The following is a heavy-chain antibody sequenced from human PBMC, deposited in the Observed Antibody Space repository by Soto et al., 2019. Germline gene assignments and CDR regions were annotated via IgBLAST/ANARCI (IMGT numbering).Heavy chain of an antibody. D-gene: IGHD1-1*01. CDR3: ARNDNMTLGSQYLDS. J-gene: IGHJ4*02. V-gene: IGHV4-4*02. Sequence: QVQLQASGPGLVKPSGTLSLTCTVSGDSIRNNKWWSWVRQPPGKGLVGFGEMNHSGSIHYNASLKSRATLSIDKSRNQCSLQLTSLTAADTALYFCARNDNMTLGSQYLDSWGPGTLVTVSS. CDR2: MNHSGSI. CDR1: GDSIRNNKW.